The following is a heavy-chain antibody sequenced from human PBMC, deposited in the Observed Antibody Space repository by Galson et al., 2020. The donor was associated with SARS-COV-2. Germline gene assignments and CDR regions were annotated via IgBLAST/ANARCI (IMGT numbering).Heavy chain of an antibody. CDR1: GFTFSSYE. Sequence: GGSLRLSCAASGFTFSSYEMNWVRQAPGKGLEWVSYISSSGSTIYYADSVKGRFTISRDNAKNSLYLQMNSLRAEDTAVYYCARDQRTYTYGPDYFDYWGQGTLVAVSS. D-gene: IGHD5-18*01. CDR3: ARDQRTYTYGPDYFDY. J-gene: IGHJ4*02. CDR2: ISSSGSTI. V-gene: IGHV3-48*03.